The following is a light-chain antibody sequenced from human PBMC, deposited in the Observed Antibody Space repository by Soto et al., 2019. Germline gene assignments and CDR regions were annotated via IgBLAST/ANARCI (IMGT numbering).Light chain of an antibody. CDR1: SSNIGAGFD. CDR3: QSYDSSLSVYV. Sequence: QSVLTQPPSVSGAPGQRVTFSCTGSSSNIGAGFDVHWYQQLPGTAPKLLIYGNSNRPSGVPDRFSGSKSGASASLAIAGLEAEDEADYYCQSYDSSLSVYVFGTGTKVTVL. J-gene: IGLJ1*01. V-gene: IGLV1-40*01. CDR2: GNS.